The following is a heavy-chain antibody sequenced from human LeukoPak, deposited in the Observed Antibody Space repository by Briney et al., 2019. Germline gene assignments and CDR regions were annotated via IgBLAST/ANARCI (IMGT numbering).Heavy chain of an antibody. Sequence: GRSLRLSCAASGFSLSDSCMHWVRQSPAKGMKWVANINQDGREGYYADSVKGRFTISRDNAKNSLYLQMNKLRAEDTAVYYCSRSLDYWGQGALVTVSS. CDR3: SRSLDY. CDR1: GFSLSDSC. CDR2: INQDGREG. J-gene: IGHJ4*02. V-gene: IGHV3-7*01.